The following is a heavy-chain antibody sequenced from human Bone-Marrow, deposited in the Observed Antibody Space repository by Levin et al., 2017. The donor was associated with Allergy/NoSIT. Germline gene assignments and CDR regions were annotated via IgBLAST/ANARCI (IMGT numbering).Heavy chain of an antibody. CDR3: AHRRGDIVVVPASGAFDI. CDR1: GFSLSTSGVG. J-gene: IGHJ3*02. D-gene: IGHD2-2*01. Sequence: SGPTLVKPTQTLTLTCTFSGFSLSTSGVGVGWIRQPPGKALEWLALIYWDDDKRYSPSLKSRLTITKDTSKNQVVLTMTNMDPVDTATYYCAHRRGDIVVVPASGAFDIWGQGTMVTVSS. V-gene: IGHV2-5*02. CDR2: IYWDDDK.